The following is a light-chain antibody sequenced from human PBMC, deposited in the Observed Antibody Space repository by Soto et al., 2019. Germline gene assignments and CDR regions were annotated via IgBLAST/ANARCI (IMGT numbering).Light chain of an antibody. Sequence: DIQMTQSPSSLSASVGDRVTITCRASQAISNYLAWYQQKPGKVPKLLIYAAFTLQSGVPSRFSGSGSGTDFTLTISSLQPEDVATYYCQKYNSAPRTFGQGTKVEIK. V-gene: IGKV1-27*01. CDR3: QKYNSAPRT. J-gene: IGKJ1*01. CDR1: QAISNY. CDR2: AAF.